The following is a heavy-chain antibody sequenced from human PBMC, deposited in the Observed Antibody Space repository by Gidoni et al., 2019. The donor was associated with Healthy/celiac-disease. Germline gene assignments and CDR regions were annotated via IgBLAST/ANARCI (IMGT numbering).Heavy chain of an antibody. J-gene: IGHJ4*02. CDR2: IYYSGST. CDR3: ARVSSSGWYLLDY. V-gene: IGHV4-59*01. D-gene: IGHD6-19*01. Sequence: QVQLQESGPGLVKPSETLSLTCTVSGGSISSYYWRWIRQPPGKGLEWIGYIYYSGSTNYNPSLKSRVTISVDTSKNQFSLKLSSVTAADTAVYYCARVSSSGWYLLDYWGQGTLVTVSS. CDR1: GGSISSYY.